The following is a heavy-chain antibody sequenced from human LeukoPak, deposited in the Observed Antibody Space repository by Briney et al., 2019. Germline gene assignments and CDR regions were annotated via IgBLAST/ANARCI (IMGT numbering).Heavy chain of an antibody. Sequence: SETLSLTCAVSGGSIAGTNWWTWVRQPPGKGLEWIGEIYYSGSTNYNPSLKSRVTISVDTSKNQFSLNLSSVTAADTAVYYCARDLGRIPGYCSGGSCQLGWWFDPWGQGTLVTVSS. CDR2: IYYSGST. J-gene: IGHJ5*02. D-gene: IGHD2-15*01. V-gene: IGHV4-4*02. CDR1: GGSIAGTNW. CDR3: ARDLGRIPGYCSGGSCQLGWWFDP.